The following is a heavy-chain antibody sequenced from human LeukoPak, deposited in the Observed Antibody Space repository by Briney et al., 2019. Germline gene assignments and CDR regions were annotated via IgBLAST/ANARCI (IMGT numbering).Heavy chain of an antibody. J-gene: IGHJ3*01. D-gene: IGHD2-15*01. V-gene: IGHV4-59*08. CDR3: ARRHQITSYSPYAFDV. CDR2: IHYSGNT. CDR1: GASLTNYY. Sequence: PSETLSLTCSVSGASLTNYYWSWIRQPPGKGLEWIGNIHYSGNTNYNPSLKSRVTTLVHMSTKSFSLELNSVTAADTAVYFCARRHQITSYSPYAFDVWGPGRMVTVSS.